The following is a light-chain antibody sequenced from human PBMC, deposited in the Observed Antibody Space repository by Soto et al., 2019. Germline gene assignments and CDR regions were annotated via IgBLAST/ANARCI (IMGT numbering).Light chain of an antibody. V-gene: IGKV3-20*01. Sequence: DIVLTQSPDTLSLSPRKRATLSCKASQSRSINYLAWYQQEPGQAPRRLIYLASSRAAGIPARFSGSGYGTDFTLTISRLEPEDFAVYYCQQYASSQSTFGKGTKVDIK. CDR2: LAS. J-gene: IGKJ1*01. CDR3: QQYASSQST. CDR1: QSRSINY.